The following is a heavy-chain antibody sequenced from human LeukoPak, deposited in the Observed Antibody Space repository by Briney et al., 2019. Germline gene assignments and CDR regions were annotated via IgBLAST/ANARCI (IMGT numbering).Heavy chain of an antibody. V-gene: IGHV4-31*03. CDR1: GDSINSGGSY. CDR2: IYYSGST. Sequence: SETLSLTCTVSGDSINSGGSYWSWIRQRPGRGLEWIEYIYYSGSTYYNPSLRSRVTISLDTSKKQFSLKLSSVTAADTAVYYCASQANYYDSSGYFHHWGQGTLVTVVS. D-gene: IGHD3-22*01. J-gene: IGHJ1*01. CDR3: ASQANYYDSSGYFHH.